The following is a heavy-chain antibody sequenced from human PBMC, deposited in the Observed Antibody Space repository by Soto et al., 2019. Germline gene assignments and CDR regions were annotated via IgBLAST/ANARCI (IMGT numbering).Heavy chain of an antibody. J-gene: IGHJ4*02. Sequence: QVHLQESGPGLVKPSQTLSLTCNVSGGAISSGGYHWSWIRQYPGKGLEWIGQTFHSGSTNYNPSLQSRLTILVDTSKNQLSLHLISVTAADTAVYFCARGGVVTRHFDSRGQGTLVTVSS. CDR1: GGAISSGGYH. CDR2: TFHSGST. CDR3: ARGGVVTRHFDS. V-gene: IGHV4-31*03. D-gene: IGHD3-3*01.